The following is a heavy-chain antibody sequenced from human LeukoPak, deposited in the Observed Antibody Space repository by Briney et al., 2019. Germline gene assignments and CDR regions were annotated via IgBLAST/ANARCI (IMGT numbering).Heavy chain of an antibody. V-gene: IGHV1-8*01. D-gene: IGHD5-18*01. J-gene: IGHJ2*01. CDR2: MNPTSGNT. Sequence: ASVKVSCKAAGHTFTSYDINWVRQAPGQGLEWMGWMNPTSGNTGYAQKFQGRVTMTRDASIATAYMELSSLTSEDTALYYCTRMRGYTYGYWYLDLWGRGTPVTVSS. CDR1: GHTFTSYD. CDR3: TRMRGYTYGYWYLDL.